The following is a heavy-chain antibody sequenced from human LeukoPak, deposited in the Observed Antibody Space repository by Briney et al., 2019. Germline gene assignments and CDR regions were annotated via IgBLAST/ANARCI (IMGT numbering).Heavy chain of an antibody. Sequence: PGGSLRLSCAASGFTVSSNYMSWVRQAPGKGLEWVSVIYSGGSTYYADSVKGRFTISRDNSKNTLYLQMNSLRAEDTAVYYCARDRWGVNYYQYMDVWGKGTTVTVSS. CDR2: IYSGGST. J-gene: IGHJ6*03. CDR1: GFTVSSNY. V-gene: IGHV3-53*01. D-gene: IGHD3-10*01. CDR3: ARDRWGVNYYQYMDV.